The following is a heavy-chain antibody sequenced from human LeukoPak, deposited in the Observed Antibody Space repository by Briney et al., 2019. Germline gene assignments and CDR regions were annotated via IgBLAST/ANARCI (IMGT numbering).Heavy chain of an antibody. J-gene: IGHJ4*02. V-gene: IGHV3-23*01. CDR2: ISGSGGST. CDR3: AKDSSLRGYSFAQLGY. Sequence: GGSLRLSCAASGFTFSNYWMSWVRQAPGKGLEWVSAISGSGGSTYYADSVKGRFTISRDNSKNTLYLQMNSLRAEDTALYYCAKDSSLRGYSFAQLGYWGQGTLVTVSS. D-gene: IGHD5-18*01. CDR1: GFTFSNYW.